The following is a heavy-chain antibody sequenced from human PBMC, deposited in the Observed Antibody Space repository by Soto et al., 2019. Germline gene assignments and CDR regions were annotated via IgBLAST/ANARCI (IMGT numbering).Heavy chain of an antibody. J-gene: IGHJ4*02. V-gene: IGHV3-23*01. CDR2: ISGSGGTS. CDR1: GFNFRSYA. CDR3: AKGRGSSWTIDY. Sequence: EVKLSESGGGLVQPGGSLRLSCAASGFNFRSYAMSWVRRAPGKGLEWVSAISGSGGTSYFADSVRGRFTISRDNSKNTLYLQLSSLRVEDTAEYFCAKGRGSSWTIDYWGQGTLVTVSS. D-gene: IGHD6-13*01.